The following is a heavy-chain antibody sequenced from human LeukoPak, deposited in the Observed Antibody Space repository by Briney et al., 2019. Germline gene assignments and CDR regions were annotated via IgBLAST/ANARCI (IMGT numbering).Heavy chain of an antibody. D-gene: IGHD4-17*01. CDR3: ARDQGTTVTRVPNY. J-gene: IGHJ4*02. CDR1: GYTFTSYG. CDR2: ISAYNGNT. V-gene: IGHV1-18*01. Sequence: ASVKVSCKASGYTFTSYGISWVRQAPGQGLEWMGWISAYNGNTNYVQKLQGRVTMTTDTSTSTAYMELRSLRSDDTAVYYCARDQGTTVTRVPNYWGQGTLVTVSS.